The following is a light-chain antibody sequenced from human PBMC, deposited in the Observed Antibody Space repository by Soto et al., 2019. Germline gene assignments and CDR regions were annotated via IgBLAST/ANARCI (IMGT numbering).Light chain of an antibody. V-gene: IGKV3-15*01. CDR2: GAS. Sequence: DIVMTQSPATLSVSPGEIATLSCRASQTISSNLAWYQQKPGQTPRLLIYGASTRAAGIPARFSGSGSGTDFTLPIPSLQSEDFAVYYCQQYGSSLFTFGPGTKVDIK. CDR3: QQYGSSLFT. J-gene: IGKJ3*01. CDR1: QTISSN.